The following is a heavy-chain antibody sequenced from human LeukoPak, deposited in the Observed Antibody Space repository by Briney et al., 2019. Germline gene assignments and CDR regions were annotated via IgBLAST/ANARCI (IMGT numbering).Heavy chain of an antibody. D-gene: IGHD3-3*01. V-gene: IGHV7-4-1*02. CDR1: GYTFTSYA. J-gene: IGHJ4*02. CDR3: ARDDYDFWSGYFPGQPKNYFDY. Sequence: GASVKVSCKASGYTFTSYAMNWVRQAPGQGLEWMGWINTNTGNPTYAQGFTGRFVFSLDTSVSTAYLQISSLKAEDTAVYYCARDDYDFWSGYFPGQPKNYFDYWGQGTLVTVSS. CDR2: INTNTGNP.